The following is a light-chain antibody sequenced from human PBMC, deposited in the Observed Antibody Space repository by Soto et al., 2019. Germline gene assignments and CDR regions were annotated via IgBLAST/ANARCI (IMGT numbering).Light chain of an antibody. CDR1: QSVSSSY. V-gene: IGKV3-20*01. CDR2: GAS. J-gene: IGKJ4*02. CDR3: QQYGSSPTT. Sequence: EIVSTQSPYIVSWSQRERATRSCNPSQSVSSSYLVWYQQKPGQAPRLLIYGASSRATGIPDRFSGSGSGTDFSLTISRLEPEDFAVYYCQQYGSSPTTFGRGTEVQI.